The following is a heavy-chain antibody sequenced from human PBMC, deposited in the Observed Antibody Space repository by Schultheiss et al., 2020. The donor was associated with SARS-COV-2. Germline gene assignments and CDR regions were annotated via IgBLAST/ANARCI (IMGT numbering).Heavy chain of an antibody. D-gene: IGHD6-6*01. CDR3: TRLSVRREYSSSSDAFDI. CDR2: IYSGGST. CDR1: GFTVSSNY. V-gene: IGHV3-66*04. J-gene: IGHJ3*02. Sequence: GESLKISCAASGFTVSSNYMSWVRQAPGKGLEWVSVIYSGGSTYYADSVKGRFTISRDNSKNTLYLQMNSLRAEDTAVYYCTRLSVRREYSSSSDAFDIWGQGTMVTVSS.